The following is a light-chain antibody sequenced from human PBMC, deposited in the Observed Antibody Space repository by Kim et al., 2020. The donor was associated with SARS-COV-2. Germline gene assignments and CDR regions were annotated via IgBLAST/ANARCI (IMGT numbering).Light chain of an antibody. Sequence: VSPGERAPLSCRASESVSTNLAWYQQKPGQAPRLLIYGASTRATGIAARFSGSGSGTEFTLTITSLQSEDFAVYFCQQYNQWPITFGGGTKVDIK. CDR2: GAS. CDR3: QQYNQWPIT. CDR1: ESVSTN. J-gene: IGKJ4*01. V-gene: IGKV3-15*01.